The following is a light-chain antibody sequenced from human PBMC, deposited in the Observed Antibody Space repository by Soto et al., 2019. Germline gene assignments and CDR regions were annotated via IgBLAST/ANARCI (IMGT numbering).Light chain of an antibody. V-gene: IGKV1-9*01. CDR1: QGISNY. Sequence: DIQLTQSPSFLSASVGDRVTITCRASQGISNYLAWYQQKPGKAPKLLIYTAATLQTGVPSRFSGSGSGTEFTLTISSLQPEDFATYYCQQLNTYPPWTFGQGTKVEIK. J-gene: IGKJ1*01. CDR2: TAA. CDR3: QQLNTYPPWT.